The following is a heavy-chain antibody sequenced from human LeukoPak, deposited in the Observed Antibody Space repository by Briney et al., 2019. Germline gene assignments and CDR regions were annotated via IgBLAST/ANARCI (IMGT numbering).Heavy chain of an antibody. CDR2: IYHSGST. J-gene: IGHJ5*02. CDR3: ARAATVTTWVWFDP. CDR1: GYSISSGYY. Sequence: PSETLSLTCAVSGYSISSGYYWGWIRQPPGKGLEWIGSIYHSGSTYYNPSLKSRVTISVDTSKNQFSLKLSSVTAADTAVYYCARAATVTTWVWFDPWGQGTLVTVSS. D-gene: IGHD4-17*01. V-gene: IGHV4-38-2*01.